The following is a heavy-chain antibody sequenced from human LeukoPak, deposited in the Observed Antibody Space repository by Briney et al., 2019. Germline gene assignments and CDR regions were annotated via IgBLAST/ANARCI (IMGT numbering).Heavy chain of an antibody. Sequence: GGSLRLSCAASGFTFSSYGMSWFRQAPGKGLGWVSSISGSGGNTYYADFVKGRFTISRDNSKNTLFLHMNSLRAEDTAVYYCAKALGGYHFDYWGQGTLVTVSS. CDR2: ISGSGGNT. CDR1: GFTFSSYG. J-gene: IGHJ4*02. V-gene: IGHV3-23*01. D-gene: IGHD3-16*01. CDR3: AKALGGYHFDY.